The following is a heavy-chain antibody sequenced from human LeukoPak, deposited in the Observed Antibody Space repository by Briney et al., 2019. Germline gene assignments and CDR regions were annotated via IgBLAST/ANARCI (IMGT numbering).Heavy chain of an antibody. CDR1: GRPMSSYY. CDR2: IYDSGST. CDR3: ARHGTSGIYRRPFDI. J-gene: IGHJ3*02. V-gene: IGHV4-59*08. Sequence: KPSETLSLTCTVSGRPMSSYYWSWIRQPPGKGLEWIGYIYDSGSTNYNPSLKSRVTISVDTSNNQFSLKLNSVTAADTAVYYCARHGTSGIYRRPFDIWGQGTMVTVSS. D-gene: IGHD1-26*01.